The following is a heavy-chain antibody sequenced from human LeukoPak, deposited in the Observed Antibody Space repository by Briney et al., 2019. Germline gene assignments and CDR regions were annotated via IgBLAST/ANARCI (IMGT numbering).Heavy chain of an antibody. Sequence: KPSETLSLTCTASGGSISSYYWSWIRQPPGKGLEWIGYIYYSGSTNYNPSVKRRVPISVDTYENQFSLKQSSVTAADTAVYYCARQGGGFWYFDLWGRGTLVTVSS. CDR1: GGSISSYY. D-gene: IGHD6-25*01. CDR2: IYYSGST. CDR3: ARQGGGFWYFDL. V-gene: IGHV4-59*08. J-gene: IGHJ2*01.